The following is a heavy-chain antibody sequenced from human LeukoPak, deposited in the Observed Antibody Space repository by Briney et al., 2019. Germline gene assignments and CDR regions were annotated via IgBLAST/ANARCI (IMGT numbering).Heavy chain of an antibody. CDR2: MNPNSGNT. J-gene: IGHJ5*02. Sequence: ASVRVSCKTSGYTFTDYDINWVRQATGQGLEWMGWMNPNSGNTGYAQKFQGRVTMTRNTSISTAYMELSSLRSEDTAVYYCARPHCSSTDCHPPEWFDPWGQGTLVTVSS. V-gene: IGHV1-8*01. D-gene: IGHD2-2*01. CDR3: ARPHCSSTDCHPPEWFDP. CDR1: GYTFTDYD.